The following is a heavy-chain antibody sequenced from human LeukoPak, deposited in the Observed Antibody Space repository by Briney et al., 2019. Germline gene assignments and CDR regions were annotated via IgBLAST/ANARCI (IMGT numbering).Heavy chain of an antibody. V-gene: IGHV4-39*01. J-gene: IGHJ4*02. CDR2: IYYSGST. CDR1: GGSISSSSYY. CDR3: ARHEHRPAKFDY. D-gene: IGHD2-21*01. Sequence: SETLSLTCTVSGGSISSSSYYWGWIRQPPGKGLEWIGSIYYSGSTYYNPSLKSRVTISVDTSRNQFSLKLSSVTAADTAVYYCARHEHRPAKFDYWGQGTLVTVSS.